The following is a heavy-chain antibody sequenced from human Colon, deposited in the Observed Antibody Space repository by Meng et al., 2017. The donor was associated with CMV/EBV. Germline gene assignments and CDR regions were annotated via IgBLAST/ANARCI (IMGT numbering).Heavy chain of an antibody. CDR3: ARWSGLEPTAYYDN. D-gene: IGHD1-1*01. Sequence: SGFSFSVCGMHWVRQTPGKGLGWVAVVAFDGSYKDYAVSVQGRFTVSRDNSTNMLYLQMDSLRDDDTGVYYCARWSGLEPTAYYDNWGQGTLVTVSS. J-gene: IGHJ4*02. CDR1: GFSFSVCG. CDR2: VAFDGSYK. V-gene: IGHV3-33*01.